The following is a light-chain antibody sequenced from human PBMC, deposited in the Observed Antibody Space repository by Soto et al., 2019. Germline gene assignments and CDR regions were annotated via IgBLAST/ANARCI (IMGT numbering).Light chain of an antibody. CDR3: QQLNSSPIT. CDR2: AAS. J-gene: IGKJ5*01. Sequence: DIQITHSPATLSASVGDRLTITCGASHGISSFLAWYQQKPGKAPKLLIYAASTLQSGVPSRFSGSGSGTDFTLTISSLQPEDFATYFCQQLNSSPITFGQGTRLEIK. V-gene: IGKV1-9*01. CDR1: HGISSF.